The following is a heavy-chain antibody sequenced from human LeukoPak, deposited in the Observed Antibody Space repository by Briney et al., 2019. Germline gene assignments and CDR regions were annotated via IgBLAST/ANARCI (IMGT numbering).Heavy chain of an antibody. Sequence: GGSLRLSCAVSGFSVSTTYMSWVRQAPGKGLEWVSVIYTGGGTDHADSVKGRFTISRDNSKNTLSLQMNSLRAEDTAIYYCARDPYSGSYGDSYYYYMDVWGKGTTVTISS. CDR1: GFSVSTTY. CDR2: IYTGGGT. J-gene: IGHJ6*03. V-gene: IGHV3-66*01. CDR3: ARDPYSGSYGDSYYYYMDV. D-gene: IGHD1-26*01.